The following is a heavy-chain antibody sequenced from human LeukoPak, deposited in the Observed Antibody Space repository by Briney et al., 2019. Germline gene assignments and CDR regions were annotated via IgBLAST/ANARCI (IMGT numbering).Heavy chain of an antibody. CDR3: TRDLMDYDISTGLHHYYMDV. J-gene: IGHJ6*02. Sequence: PAGGSLRLSCVASGFTFSSYWMQWVRQDPRKGLVWVSRINGDGRNINYADSVRGRFTISRDNAKNTLYLQMNTLRVEDTAVYYCTRDLMDYDISTGLHHYYMDVWGQGTTVTVSS. V-gene: IGHV3-74*01. D-gene: IGHD3-9*01. CDR2: INGDGRNI. CDR1: GFTFSSYW.